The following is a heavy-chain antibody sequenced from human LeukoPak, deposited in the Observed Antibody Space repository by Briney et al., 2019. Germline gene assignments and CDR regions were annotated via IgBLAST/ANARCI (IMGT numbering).Heavy chain of an antibody. D-gene: IGHD5-24*01. V-gene: IGHV3-7*04. CDR2: IKQDGSKK. J-gene: IGHJ4*02. CDR3: TRVGYIDEGIDY. Sequence: HPGGSLRLSCVASGFPFSSYWMTWVRQAPGKGLEWVANIKQDGSKKSYVDSVKGRFTISRDNAKNSLYLQMNSQRAEDTAIYYCTRVGYIDEGIDYWGQGTLVTVSS. CDR1: GFPFSSYW.